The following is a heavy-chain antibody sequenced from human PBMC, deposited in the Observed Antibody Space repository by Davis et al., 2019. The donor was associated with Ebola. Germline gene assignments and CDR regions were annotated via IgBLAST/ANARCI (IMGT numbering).Heavy chain of an antibody. CDR2: INHSGNT. CDR1: GGTFRGYY. Sequence: SETLSLTCAVYGGTFRGYYWSWIRQSPGKGLEWIGEINHSGNTKYNPSFKSRVTISVDTSKNQFSLNLRSVTAADTAVYYCARGPAPSIAAAGIRDAPLGTYYFDYWGQGTLVTVSS. V-gene: IGHV4-34*01. D-gene: IGHD6-13*01. CDR3: ARGPAPSIAAAGIRDAPLGTYYFDY. J-gene: IGHJ4*02.